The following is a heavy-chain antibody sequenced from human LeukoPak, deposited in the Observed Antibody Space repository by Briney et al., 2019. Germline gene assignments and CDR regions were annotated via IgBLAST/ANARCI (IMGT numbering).Heavy chain of an antibody. CDR1: GFTFSSYG. J-gene: IGHJ4*02. CDR3: AKRGYSYDFDY. D-gene: IGHD5-18*01. Sequence: PGRSLRLSCAAFGFTFSSYGMHWVRQAPGKGLEWVAVIWYDGSNKYYADSVKGRFTISRDNSKNTLYLQMNSLRAEDTAVYYCAKRGYSYDFDYWGQGTLVTVSS. V-gene: IGHV3-33*06. CDR2: IWYDGSNK.